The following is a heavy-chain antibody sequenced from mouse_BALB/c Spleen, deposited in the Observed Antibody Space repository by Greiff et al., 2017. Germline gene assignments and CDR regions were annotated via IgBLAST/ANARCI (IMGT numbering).Heavy chain of an antibody. D-gene: IGHD3-3*01. Sequence: EVQLVESGPGLVAPSQSLSITCTVSGFSLTSYGVHWVRQAPGKGLEWVARIRSKSNNYATYYADSVKDRFTISRDDSQSMLYLQMNNLKTEDTAMYYCVRHGVGMDYWGQGTSVTVSS. V-gene: IGHV10-1*02. CDR2: IRSKSNNYAT. CDR3: VRHGVGMDY. CDR1: GFSLTSYG. J-gene: IGHJ4*01.